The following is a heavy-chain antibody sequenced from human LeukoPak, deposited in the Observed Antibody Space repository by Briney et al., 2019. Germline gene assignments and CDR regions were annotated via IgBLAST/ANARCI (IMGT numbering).Heavy chain of an antibody. V-gene: IGHV3-11*03. D-gene: IGHD5-18*01. Sequence: GGSLRLSCAAPGFTFSDYYMSGIRQAPGKGLEWVSYISSTSSYTNYADSVKGRFTISRDNAKNSLYLQMNSLRAEDTAVYYCARSNRGVIQLPDYWGQGTLVTVSS. CDR2: ISSTSSYT. CDR3: ARSNRGVIQLPDY. CDR1: GFTFSDYY. J-gene: IGHJ4*02.